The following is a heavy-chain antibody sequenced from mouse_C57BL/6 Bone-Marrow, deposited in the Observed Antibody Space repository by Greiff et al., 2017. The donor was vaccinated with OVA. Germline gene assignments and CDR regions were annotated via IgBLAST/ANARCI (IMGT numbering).Heavy chain of an antibody. Sequence: VQLQQPGAELVKPGASVKMSCKASGYTFTSYWITWVKQRPGQGLEWIGDIYPGSGSTNYNEKFKSKATLTVDTSSSTTYMQLSSLTSEDSAGYYCAREEGGYYDYLFDCWGKGTTLTVSS. D-gene: IGHD2-4*01. CDR2: IYPGSGST. CDR1: GYTFTSYW. V-gene: IGHV1-55*01. CDR3: AREEGGYYDYLFDC. J-gene: IGHJ2*01.